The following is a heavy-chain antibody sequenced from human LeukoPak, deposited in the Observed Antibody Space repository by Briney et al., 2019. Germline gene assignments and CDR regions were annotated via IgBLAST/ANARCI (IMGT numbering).Heavy chain of an antibody. J-gene: IGHJ4*02. CDR2: ISPSGST. Sequence: SETLSLTCGVSGGYIDITNYWSWVRQAPGKGLEWIGVISPSGSTNYNPSLRSRVTMFLDRANNPFSLSLTSVTAADSAVYYCTRENRPFCPFAYWGQGVLVTVSS. D-gene: IGHD2/OR15-2a*01. CDR3: TRENRPFCPFAY. V-gene: IGHV4-4*02. CDR1: GGYIDITNY.